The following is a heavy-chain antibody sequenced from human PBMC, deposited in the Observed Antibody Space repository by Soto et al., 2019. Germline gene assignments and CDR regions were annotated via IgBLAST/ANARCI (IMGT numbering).Heavy chain of an antibody. V-gene: IGHV3-30*18. CDR1: GFTFETYA. CDR2: ISYDGSNK. J-gene: IGHJ4*02. Sequence: QVQLVESGGGVVQPGTSLRLSCAASGFTFETYAMHWVRLAPGKGLEWMAVISYDGSNKYYADSVKGRFTISRDNSKNTLYMQMNRLRAEDTAIYYCAKDHIVAAAPDYWGQGTLVTVSS. D-gene: IGHD2-2*01. CDR3: AKDHIVAAAPDY.